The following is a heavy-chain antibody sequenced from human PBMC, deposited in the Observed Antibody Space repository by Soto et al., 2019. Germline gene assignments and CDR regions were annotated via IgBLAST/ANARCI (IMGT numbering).Heavy chain of an antibody. D-gene: IGHD1-20*01. CDR1: GGSISSGGYS. CDR3: ARGITVPPDY. CDR2: IYHSGST. Sequence: LCLTWAVAGGSISSGGYSWSWIRQPPGKGLEWIGYIYHSGSTYYNPSLKSRVTISVDRSKNQFSLKLSSVTAADTAVYYCARGITVPPDYWGQGTLVTVSS. J-gene: IGHJ4*02. V-gene: IGHV4-30-2*01.